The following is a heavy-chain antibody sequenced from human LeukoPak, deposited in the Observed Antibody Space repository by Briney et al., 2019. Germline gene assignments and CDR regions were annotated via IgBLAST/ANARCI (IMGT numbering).Heavy chain of an antibody. D-gene: IGHD3-10*01. Sequence: GGSLRLSCAASGFTFSGYWMTWVRQAPGKGLEWVANIKQDGSEKYYVDSVKGRFTVSGDNAKNSLYLQMNSLRAEDTAVYYCARGRGAGSTYYYYMDVWGKGATVTISS. J-gene: IGHJ6*03. CDR1: GFTFSGYW. CDR2: IKQDGSEK. CDR3: ARGRGAGSTYYYYMDV. V-gene: IGHV3-7*01.